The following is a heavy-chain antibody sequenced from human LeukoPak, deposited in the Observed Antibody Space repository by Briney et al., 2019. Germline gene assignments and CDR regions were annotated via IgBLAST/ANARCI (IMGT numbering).Heavy chain of an antibody. J-gene: IGHJ4*02. CDR1: GGSFSGYY. D-gene: IGHD5-18*01. CDR3: ARHRRGRGYSYGYAVDY. Sequence: SETLSLTCAVYGGSFSGYYWSWIRQPPGKGLEWIGEINHSGRTNYNPSLKSRVTISVDTSKNPFSLKLSSVTAADTAVYYCARHRRGRGYSYGYAVDYWGQGTLVTVSS. CDR2: INHSGRT. V-gene: IGHV4-34*01.